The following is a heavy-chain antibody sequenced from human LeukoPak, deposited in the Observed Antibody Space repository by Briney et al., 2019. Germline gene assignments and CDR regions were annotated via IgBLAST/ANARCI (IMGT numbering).Heavy chain of an antibody. CDR3: EIMVRGVISPLDY. V-gene: IGHV3-66*01. Sequence: GGSLRLSCAASGFTVSSNYMSWVRQAPGKGLEWVSVIYSGGSTYYADSVKGRFTISRDNSKNTLYLQMNSLRAEDTAVYYCEIMVRGVISPLDYWGQGTLVTVSS. D-gene: IGHD3-10*01. CDR1: GFTVSSNY. CDR2: IYSGGST. J-gene: IGHJ4*02.